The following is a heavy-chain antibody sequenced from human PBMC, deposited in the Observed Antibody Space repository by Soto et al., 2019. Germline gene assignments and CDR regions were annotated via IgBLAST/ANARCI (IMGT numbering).Heavy chain of an antibody. Sequence: QVQLVESGGGVVQPGGSLKLSCVASGFTFSNYGMHWVRQAPGKGLEWVAMTWYDGSNTYYADSVKDRFTISRDNSKNTLYLQMNSLRDEDSAVYYCATELNDMQAFDIWGQGTMVTVSS. J-gene: IGHJ3*02. CDR3: ATELNDMQAFDI. CDR2: TWYDGSNT. D-gene: IGHD1-1*01. V-gene: IGHV3-33*01. CDR1: GFTFSNYG.